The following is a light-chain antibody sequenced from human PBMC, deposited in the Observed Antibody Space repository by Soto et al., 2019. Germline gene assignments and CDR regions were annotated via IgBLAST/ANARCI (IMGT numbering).Light chain of an antibody. CDR2: KAS. V-gene: IGKV1-5*03. Sequence: DIQMTQSPSTLSASVGDRVTITCRASQSISSWLAWYQQKPGKAPKLLIYKASSLESGVPSRFSGSVSGTEFTLTISSLQPDDFATYYCQQYNSSLGTFGQGTKVEIK. CDR3: QQYNSSLGT. J-gene: IGKJ1*01. CDR1: QSISSW.